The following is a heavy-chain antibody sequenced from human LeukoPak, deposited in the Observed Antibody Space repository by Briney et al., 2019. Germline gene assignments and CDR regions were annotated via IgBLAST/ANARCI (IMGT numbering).Heavy chain of an antibody. CDR3: ARDTYPRPTPGGWYWGFFDY. CDR2: ISYDGSNK. V-gene: IGHV3-30*19. D-gene: IGHD6-19*01. Sequence: GGSLRLSCAASGFTFSTYGMHWVRQAPGKGLEWVAVISYDGSNKYYADSVKGRFTISRDNSKNTLYLQMNSLRAEDTAVYYCARDTYPRPTPGGWYWGFFDYWGQGTLVTVSS. J-gene: IGHJ4*02. CDR1: GFTFSTYG.